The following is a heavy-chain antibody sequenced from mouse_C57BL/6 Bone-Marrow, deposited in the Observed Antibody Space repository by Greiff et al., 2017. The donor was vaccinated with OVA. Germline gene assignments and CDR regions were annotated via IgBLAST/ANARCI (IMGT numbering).Heavy chain of an antibody. CDR2: ISDGGSYT. CDR1: GFTFSSYA. D-gene: IGHD4-1*01. CDR3: ARATGGY. V-gene: IGHV5-4*01. J-gene: IGHJ2*01. Sequence: VQVVESGGGLVKPGGSLKLSCAASGFTFSSYAMSWVRQTPEKRLEWVATISDGGSYTYYPDNVKGRFTISRDNAKNNLYLQMSHLKSEDTAMYYCARATGGYWGQGTTLTVSS.